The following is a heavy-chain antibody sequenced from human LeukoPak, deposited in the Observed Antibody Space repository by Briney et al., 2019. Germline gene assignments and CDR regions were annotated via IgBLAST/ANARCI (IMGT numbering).Heavy chain of an antibody. J-gene: IGHJ4*02. CDR3: AKESRLYYFDY. Sequence: GXLXLXXAXSGXTFXSYAMSWVRQAPGKGLEWVSAISGSGGSTYYADCVKGRFTISRENTKNTVYLQMNSLRAEDTAVYYCAKESRLYYFDYWGQGTLVTVSS. CDR1: GXTFXSYA. V-gene: IGHV3-23*01. CDR2: ISGSGGST. D-gene: IGHD2-15*01.